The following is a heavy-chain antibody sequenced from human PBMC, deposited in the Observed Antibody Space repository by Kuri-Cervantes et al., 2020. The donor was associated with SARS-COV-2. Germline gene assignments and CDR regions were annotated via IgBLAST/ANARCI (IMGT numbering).Heavy chain of an antibody. CDR2: INHSGST. Sequence: GSLRLSCAVYGESFIGYYWSWVRQPPGKGLEWIGDINHSGSTNYNPSLKSRVTISLDKSTNQFSLKLSSVTSADTAVYYCARVFTASFDFWGQGTLVTVSS. CDR1: GESFIGYY. J-gene: IGHJ4*02. CDR3: ARVFTASFDF. V-gene: IGHV4-34*01.